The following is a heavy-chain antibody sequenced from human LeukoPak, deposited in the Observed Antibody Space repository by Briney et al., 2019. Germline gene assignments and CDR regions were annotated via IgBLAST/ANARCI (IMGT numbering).Heavy chain of an antibody. V-gene: IGHV4-39*01. J-gene: IGHJ3*02. CDR3: ARSVLSGANTAMVRHGDAFDI. D-gene: IGHD5-18*01. CDR2: IYYSGST. CDR1: GGSISSSSYY. Sequence: SETLSLTCTLSGGSISSSSYYWGWIRQPPGKGLEWIGSIYYSGSTYYNPSLKSRVTISVDTSKNQFSLKLSSVTAADTAVYYCARSVLSGANTAMVRHGDAFDIWGQGTMVTVSS.